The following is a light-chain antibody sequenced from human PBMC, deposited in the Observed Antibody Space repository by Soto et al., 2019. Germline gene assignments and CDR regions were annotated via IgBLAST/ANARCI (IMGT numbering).Light chain of an antibody. CDR2: DAS. CDR1: QSVSSY. CDR3: QQRSNGPLT. Sequence: EIVLTQSPATLSLSPGERVTLSCRASQSVSSYFAWYLQQPGQAPRLLIYDASNRSTGIPARFSGSGYGTDFTLTISSLEPEDFAVYYCQQRSNGPLTFGQGKRLEIK. V-gene: IGKV3-11*01. J-gene: IGKJ5*01.